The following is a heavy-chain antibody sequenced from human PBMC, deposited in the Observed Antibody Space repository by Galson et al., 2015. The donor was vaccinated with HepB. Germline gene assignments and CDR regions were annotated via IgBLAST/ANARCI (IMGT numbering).Heavy chain of an antibody. Sequence: SVKVSCKASGGTFSSYAISWVRQAPGQGLEWMGRIIPILGVANYAQKFQGRVTITADKSTSTAYMELSSLRSEDTAVYYCARLYDSSGYYSGKWGQGTLVTVSS. CDR2: IIPILGVA. D-gene: IGHD3-22*01. V-gene: IGHV1-69*04. J-gene: IGHJ4*02. CDR1: GGTFSSYA. CDR3: ARLYDSSGYYSGK.